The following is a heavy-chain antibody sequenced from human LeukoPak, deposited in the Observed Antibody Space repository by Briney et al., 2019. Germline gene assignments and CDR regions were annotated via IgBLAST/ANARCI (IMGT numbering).Heavy chain of an antibody. CDR3: ARPGTAMVGAFDY. CDR1: GYTFTGYY. J-gene: IGHJ4*02. Sequence: ASVKVSCKASGYTFTGYYMHWVRQAPGQGLEWMGGIIPIFGTANYAQKFQGRVTITADKSTSTAYMELSSLRSEDTAVYYCARPGTAMVGAFDYWGQGTLVTVSS. V-gene: IGHV1-69*06. D-gene: IGHD5-18*01. CDR2: IIPIFGTA.